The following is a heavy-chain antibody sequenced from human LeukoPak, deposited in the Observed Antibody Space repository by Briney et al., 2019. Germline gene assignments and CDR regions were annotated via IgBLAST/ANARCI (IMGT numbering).Heavy chain of an antibody. CDR3: ARRGAAFDI. V-gene: IGHV5-51*01. D-gene: IGHD3-16*01. Sequence: GESLKISCKGAGYSFTNNWIGWLRQMPGKGLEWMGTIFPGDSETRYSASFQGQVTISADKSISTAYLQWSSLMASDTAMYYCARRGAAFDIWGQGTMVTVSS. J-gene: IGHJ3*02. CDR2: IFPGDSET. CDR1: GYSFTNNW.